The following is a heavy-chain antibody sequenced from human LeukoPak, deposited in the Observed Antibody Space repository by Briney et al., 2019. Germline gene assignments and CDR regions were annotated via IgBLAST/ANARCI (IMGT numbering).Heavy chain of an antibody. Sequence: SETLSLTCTVSGGSINTNGHYWGWIRQSPGKGLEWIGSISYSGTTYYNPSLRSRVTISADTSKSQFSLSLSSVTAADTAIYFCARHFDFWGQGTTVTVSS. CDR2: ISYSGTT. CDR3: ARHFDF. J-gene: IGHJ6*02. CDR1: GGSINTNGHY. V-gene: IGHV4-39*01.